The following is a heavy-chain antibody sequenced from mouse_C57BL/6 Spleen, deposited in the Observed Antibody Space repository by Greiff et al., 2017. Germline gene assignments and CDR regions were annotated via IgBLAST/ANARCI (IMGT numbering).Heavy chain of an antibody. J-gene: IGHJ1*03. CDR1: GYTFTSYW. Sequence: EVKLVESGTVLARPGASVKMSCKTSGYTFTSYWMHWVKQRPGQGLEWIGAIYPGNSDTSYNQKFKGKAKLTAVTSASTAYMELSSLTNEDSAVYYCTRDYGSPRYFDVWGTGTTVTVSS. CDR3: TRDYGSPRYFDV. CDR2: IYPGNSDT. D-gene: IGHD1-1*01. V-gene: IGHV1-5*01.